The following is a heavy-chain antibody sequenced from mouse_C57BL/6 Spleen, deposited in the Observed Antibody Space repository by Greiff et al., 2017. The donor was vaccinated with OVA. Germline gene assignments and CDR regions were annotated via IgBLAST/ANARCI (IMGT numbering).Heavy chain of an antibody. CDR1: GFTFSSYA. CDR2: ISDGGSYT. J-gene: IGHJ1*03. V-gene: IGHV5-4*01. D-gene: IGHD1-1*01. CDR3: ARDRYYGRGWYFDV. Sequence: EVQRVESGGGLVKPGGSLKLSCAASGFTFSSYAMSWVRQTPEKRLEWVATISDGGSYTYYPDNVKGRFTISRDNAKNNLYLQMSHLKSEDTAMYYCARDRYYGRGWYFDVWGTGTTVTVSS.